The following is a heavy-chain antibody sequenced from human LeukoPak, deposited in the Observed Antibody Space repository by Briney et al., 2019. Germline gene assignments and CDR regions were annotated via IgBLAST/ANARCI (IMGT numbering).Heavy chain of an antibody. CDR3: GRRGGYYDSSGYFFDY. V-gene: IGHV4-61*02. J-gene: IGHJ4*02. CDR2: IYTSGST. CDR1: GGSISSGSYY. Sequence: SQTLSLTCTVSGGSISSGSYYWSCIRQPAGEGLEWIGRIYTSGSTNYNPSLKSRVTISVDTSKNQFSLKLSSVTAADTAVYDCGRRGGYYDSSGYFFDYWGQGTLVTVSS. D-gene: IGHD3-22*01.